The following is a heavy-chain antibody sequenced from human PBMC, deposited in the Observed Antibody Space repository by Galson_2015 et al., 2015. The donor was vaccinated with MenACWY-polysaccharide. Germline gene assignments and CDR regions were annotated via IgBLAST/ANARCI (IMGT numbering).Heavy chain of an antibody. J-gene: IGHJ4*02. CDR3: AKDWTYDSSGFFDY. CDR1: GFTFDDYA. V-gene: IGHV3-9*01. CDR2: ISWNSGSI. D-gene: IGHD3-22*01. Sequence: SLRLSCAASGFTFDDYAMHWVRQAPGKGLEWVSGISWNSGSIGYVDSVKGRFTISRDNAKNSLYLQMNSLRAEDTALYYCAKDWTYDSSGFFDYWGQGTLVTVSS.